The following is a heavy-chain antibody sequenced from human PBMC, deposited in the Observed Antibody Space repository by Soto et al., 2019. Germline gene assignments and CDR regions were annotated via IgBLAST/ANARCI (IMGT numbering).Heavy chain of an antibody. CDR1: GDTVSSNSVA. J-gene: IGHJ6*02. Sequence: SQTLSLTCVGSGDTVSSNSVAWNWVRQSPSRGLEWLGRTYYRSRWYSDYAVSVRSRIDINADTSKNQVPLQLNSVTPEDTAVYYCARSEEDSDYYYYGMDVWGQGTTVTRLL. CDR2: TYYRSRWYS. D-gene: IGHD2-15*01. V-gene: IGHV6-1*01. CDR3: ARSEEDSDYYYYGMDV.